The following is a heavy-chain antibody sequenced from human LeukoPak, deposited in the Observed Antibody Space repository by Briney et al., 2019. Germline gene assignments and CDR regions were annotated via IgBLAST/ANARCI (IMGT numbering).Heavy chain of an antibody. J-gene: IGHJ4*02. D-gene: IGHD5-24*01. Sequence: GGSLRLSCAAYGFTFGSYAMTWVRQAPGKGLDWVSAIVGSGYSTYYAASVKGRFTISRDNSKNTVYLQMDSLRAEDTAAYFCVRGRHYFDYWGQGALVTVSS. CDR3: VRGRHYFDY. CDR2: IVGSGYST. CDR1: GFTFGSYA. V-gene: IGHV3-23*01.